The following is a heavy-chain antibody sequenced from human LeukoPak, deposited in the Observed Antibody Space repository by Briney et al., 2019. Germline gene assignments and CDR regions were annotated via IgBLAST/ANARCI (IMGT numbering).Heavy chain of an antibody. CDR1: GASISSSDYC. CDR2: IYHSGST. J-gene: IGHJ4*02. CDR3: ARHPTFSGYEYYFDN. Sequence: SETLSLTCTVSGASISSSDYCWGWIRQPPGKGLEWIGSIYHSGSTYYNPSLKSRVTISVDTSKNQFSLKVSSVTVADTAVYYCARHPTFSGYEYYFDNWGQGTLVTVSS. D-gene: IGHD5-12*01. V-gene: IGHV4-39*01.